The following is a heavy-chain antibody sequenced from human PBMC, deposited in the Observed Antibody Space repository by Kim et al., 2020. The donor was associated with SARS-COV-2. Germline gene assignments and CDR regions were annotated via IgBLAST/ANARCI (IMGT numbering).Heavy chain of an antibody. CDR1: GGSFSGYY. V-gene: IGHV4-34*01. CDR2: INHSGST. J-gene: IGHJ6*03. CDR3: ARVQYQLLYYYYYMDV. D-gene: IGHD2-2*01. Sequence: SETLSLTCAVYGGSFSGYYWSWIRQPPGKGLEWIGEINHSGSTNCNPSLKSRVTISVDTSKNQFSLKLSSVTAADTAVYYCARVQYQLLYYYYYMDVWGKGTTVTVSS.